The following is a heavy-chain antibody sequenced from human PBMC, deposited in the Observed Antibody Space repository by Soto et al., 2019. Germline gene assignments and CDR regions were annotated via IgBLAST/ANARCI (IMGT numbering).Heavy chain of an antibody. Sequence: PGGSLRLSCAASGFTFSSYAMHWVRQAPGKGLEWVAVISYDGSNKYYADSVKGRFTISRDNSKNTLYLQMNSLRAEDTAVYYCARSVGVPAAPLYYYGMDVWGQGTTVTVSS. J-gene: IGHJ6*02. D-gene: IGHD2-2*01. CDR1: GFTFSSYA. CDR3: ARSVGVPAAPLYYYGMDV. V-gene: IGHV3-30-3*01. CDR2: ISYDGSNK.